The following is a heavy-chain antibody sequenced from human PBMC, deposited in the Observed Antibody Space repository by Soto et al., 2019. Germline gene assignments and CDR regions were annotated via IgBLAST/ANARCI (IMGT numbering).Heavy chain of an antibody. J-gene: IGHJ6*02. D-gene: IGHD6-19*01. CDR2: TNYRSKWYN. Sequence: KQSQTLSLTCAISGDSVSSNSAAWNWIRQSPSRGLEWLGRTNYRSKWYNDYAVSVKSRITINPDTSKNQFSLQLNSVTPEDTAVYYCASGERIAVAGTSSVYYYYGMDVWGQGTTVTVSS. CDR1: GDSVSSNSAA. CDR3: ASGERIAVAGTSSVYYYYGMDV. V-gene: IGHV6-1*01.